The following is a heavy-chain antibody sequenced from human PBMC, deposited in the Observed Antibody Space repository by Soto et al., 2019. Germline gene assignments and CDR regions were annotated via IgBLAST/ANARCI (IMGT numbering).Heavy chain of an antibody. V-gene: IGHV4-34*01. D-gene: IGHD1-1*01. J-gene: IGHJ3*02. CDR3: ARVERGTATTVVDAFDI. CDR2: MSHSGGT. Sequence: QVQLQQWGAGLLKPSETLSLTCAVYGGFVSSGSYYWSWIRLPPGKGLEWIGEMSHSGGTHFNPPLKSRVTISVDTSNKQFSLKMSSVTAADTALYYCARVERGTATTVVDAFDIWGPGTMVTVSS. CDR1: GGFVSSGSYY.